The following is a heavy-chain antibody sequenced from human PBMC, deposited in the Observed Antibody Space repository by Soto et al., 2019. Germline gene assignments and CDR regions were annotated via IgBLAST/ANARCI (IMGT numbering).Heavy chain of an antibody. J-gene: IGHJ5*02. CDR2: IYYSGST. Sequence: SETLSLTCTVSGGSISSYYWSWIRQPPGRGLEWIGYIYYSGSTNYNPSLKSRVTISVDTSKNQFSLKLSSVTAADTAVYYCASLPNIAAANTNWFDPGGQGTLVTVSS. D-gene: IGHD6-13*01. CDR1: GGSISSYY. V-gene: IGHV4-59*01. CDR3: ASLPNIAAANTNWFDP.